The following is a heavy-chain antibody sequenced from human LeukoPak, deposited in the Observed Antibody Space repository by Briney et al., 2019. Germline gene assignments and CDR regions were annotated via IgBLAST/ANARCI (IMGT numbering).Heavy chain of an antibody. CDR1: GFTFSNYW. J-gene: IGHJ4*02. D-gene: IGHD2-15*01. Sequence: PGGSLRLSCAASGFTFSNYWMHWVRQAPGKGLVWVARLNTGGDITKYADSVKGRFTLSGDNSKTTLYLQMNSLRAEDTAVYYCARDRAGFYSVDYWGQGTLVTVSS. CDR3: ARDRAGFYSVDY. V-gene: IGHV3-74*01. CDR2: LNTGGDIT.